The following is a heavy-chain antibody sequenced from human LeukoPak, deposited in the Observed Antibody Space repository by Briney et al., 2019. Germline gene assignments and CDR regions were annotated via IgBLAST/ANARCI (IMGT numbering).Heavy chain of an antibody. V-gene: IGHV3-30*18. D-gene: IGHD4-17*01. Sequence: GGSLRISCAASGFTFSSYGMHWVRQAPGKGLEWVAVISHDGSNKYYADSVKGRFTISRDNSKNTLYLQMNSLRAEDTAVYYCAKDYGDYGNDAFDIWGQGTMVTASS. CDR3: AKDYGDYGNDAFDI. J-gene: IGHJ3*02. CDR2: ISHDGSNK. CDR1: GFTFSSYG.